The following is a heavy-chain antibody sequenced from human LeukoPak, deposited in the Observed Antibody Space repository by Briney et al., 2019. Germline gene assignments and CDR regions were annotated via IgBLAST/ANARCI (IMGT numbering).Heavy chain of an antibody. CDR2: MNPSSGNT. CDR1: GYTFTSYD. D-gene: IGHD5-12*01. Sequence: PVNVSCKASGYTFTSYDINWVRQATGQGLEWMGWMNPSSGNTGYAQKFQGRVTITRNTSISTAYMELSSLRSEDTAVYYCARGATGDFWGQGTLVTVSS. J-gene: IGHJ4*02. V-gene: IGHV1-8*03. CDR3: ARGATGDF.